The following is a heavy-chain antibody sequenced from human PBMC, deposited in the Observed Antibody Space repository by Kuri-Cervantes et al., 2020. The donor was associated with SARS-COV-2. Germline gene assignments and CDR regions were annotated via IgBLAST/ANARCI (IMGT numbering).Heavy chain of an antibody. Sequence: ASVKVSCKASGYTFTSYGISWVRQAPGQGLEWMGWISAYNGNTNYAQKLQGRVTMTTDISTSTAYMELRSLRSDDTAVYYCAREPHYDFWSGYYTFLEYGMDVWGQGTTVTVSS. CDR2: ISAYNGNT. CDR1: GYTFTSYG. V-gene: IGHV1-18*04. J-gene: IGHJ6*02. CDR3: AREPHYDFWSGYYTFLEYGMDV. D-gene: IGHD3-3*01.